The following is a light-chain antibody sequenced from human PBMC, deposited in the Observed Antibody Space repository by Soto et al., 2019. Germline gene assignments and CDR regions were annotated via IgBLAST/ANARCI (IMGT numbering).Light chain of an antibody. J-gene: IGKJ3*01. CDR3: QKYNNIPLT. CDR1: QGISNY. Sequence: DIQMTQSPSSLSSSVGDRVTITCRASQGISNYLAWYQQRPGKAPELLIYTASTLQTGIPSRFSGSGSRTDFPLTITSQQPEDVATYYCQKYNNIPLTFGPGTKVDIK. V-gene: IGKV1-27*01. CDR2: TAS.